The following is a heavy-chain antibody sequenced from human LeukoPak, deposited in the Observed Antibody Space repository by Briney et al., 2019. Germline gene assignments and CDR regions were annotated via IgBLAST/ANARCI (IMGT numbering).Heavy chain of an antibody. D-gene: IGHD5-12*01. V-gene: IGHV4-34*01. J-gene: IGHJ4*02. CDR2: INHSGST. Sequence: PSETLSLTCAVYGGSFSGYYWSWIRQPPGKGLEWIGEINHSGSTNYNPSLKSRVTISVDTSKNQFSLKLSSVTAADTAVYYCARGGWIIAKFDYWGQGTLVTVSS. CDR1: GGSFSGYY. CDR3: ARGGWIIAKFDY.